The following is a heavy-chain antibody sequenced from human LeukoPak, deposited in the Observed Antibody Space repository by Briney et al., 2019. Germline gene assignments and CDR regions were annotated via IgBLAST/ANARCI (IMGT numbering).Heavy chain of an antibody. Sequence: SETLSLTCTVSGYSISSGYYWGWIRQPPGKGLEWIGSIYYSGNTYYNPSLKSRVTISVDTSKNQLSLKLSSVTAADTALYYCARVFKRVITFGEVIVNPKYYLDYWGQGTLVTVSS. CDR1: GYSISSGYY. D-gene: IGHD3-16*02. CDR2: IYYSGNT. J-gene: IGHJ4*02. CDR3: ARVFKRVITFGEVIVNPKYYLDY. V-gene: IGHV4-38-2*02.